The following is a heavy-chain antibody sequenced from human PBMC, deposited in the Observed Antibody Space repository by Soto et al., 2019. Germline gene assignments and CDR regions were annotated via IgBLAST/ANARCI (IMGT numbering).Heavy chain of an antibody. CDR1: GGSISSYY. J-gene: IGHJ4*02. CDR3: ARAFDILTRYYFDY. CDR2: IDYSGST. D-gene: IGHD3-9*01. Sequence: SETLSLTCTVSGGSISSYYWSWIRQPPGKGLEWIGYIDYSGSTNYNPSLKSRVTISVDTSKNQFSLKLSSVTAADTAVYYCARAFDILTRYYFDYWGQGTLVTVSS. V-gene: IGHV4-59*08.